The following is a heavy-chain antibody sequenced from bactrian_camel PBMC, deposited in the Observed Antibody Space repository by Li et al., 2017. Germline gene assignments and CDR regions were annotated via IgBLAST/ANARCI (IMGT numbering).Heavy chain of an antibody. D-gene: IGHD3*01. J-gene: IGHJ4*01. Sequence: VQLVESGGGSVQAGGSLRLSCAASGYTFSNYCVGWFRQAPGKEREGVAGIYTGDSSTYYADSVKGRFTISQDSAKNTVYMRMNSLQPEYTAMYYCAAVDSRYGINCGGTLYAYEGQGTQVT. CDR2: IYTGDSST. V-gene: IGHV3S40*01. CDR1: GYTFSNYC.